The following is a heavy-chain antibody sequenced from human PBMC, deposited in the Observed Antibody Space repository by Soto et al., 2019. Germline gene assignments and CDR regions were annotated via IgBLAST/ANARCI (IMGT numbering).Heavy chain of an antibody. V-gene: IGHV3-9*01. D-gene: IGHD2-2*01. CDR1: GFTFDDYA. CDR2: ISWNSGSI. CDR3: AKDGRVVVPAAHFYYYYGMDV. Sequence: GGSLRLSCAASGFTFDDYAMHWVRQAPGKGLEWVSGISWNSGSIGYADSVKGRFTISRDNAKNSLYLQMNSLRAEDTALYYCAKDGRVVVPAAHFYYYYGMDVWGQGTTVTVSS. J-gene: IGHJ6*02.